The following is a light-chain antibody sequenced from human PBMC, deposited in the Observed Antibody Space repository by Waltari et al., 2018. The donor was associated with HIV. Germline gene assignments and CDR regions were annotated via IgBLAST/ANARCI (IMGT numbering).Light chain of an antibody. CDR3: TSYAGTNSFCV. CDR1: SSDVGAYNY. CDR2: EVT. Sequence: QSALTQPPSASGSPGQSVTISCTGTSSDVGAYNYVSWYQQHPGKAPKLMIYEVTKRPSGVPDRFSGSKSGNTASLTVSGLQAEDEADYYCTSYAGTNSFCVFGTGTKVTVL. V-gene: IGLV2-8*01. J-gene: IGLJ1*01.